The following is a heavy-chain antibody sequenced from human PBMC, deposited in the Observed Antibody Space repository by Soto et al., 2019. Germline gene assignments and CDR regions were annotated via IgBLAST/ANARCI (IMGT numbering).Heavy chain of an antibody. CDR2: ISSSGSTI. Sequence: QVQLVESGGGLVKPGGSLRLSCAASGFTFSDYYMSWVRQDPGKGLEWVSYISSSGSTIYYADSVKGRLTITRDNAKNSLYLQMNSLIAEDTAVYYCARSPYTYYYYYMDVWGKGTTVTVSS. CDR1: GFTFSDYY. D-gene: IGHD2-2*02. V-gene: IGHV3-11*01. J-gene: IGHJ6*03. CDR3: ARSPYTYYYYYMDV.